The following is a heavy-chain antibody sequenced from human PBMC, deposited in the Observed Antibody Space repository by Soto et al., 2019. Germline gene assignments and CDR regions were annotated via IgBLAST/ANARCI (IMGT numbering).Heavy chain of an antibody. CDR2: IYYSGST. D-gene: IGHD2-15*01. V-gene: IGHV4-59*08. Sequence: QVQLQESGPGLVKPSETLSLTCTVSGGSISSYYWSWIRQPPGKGLEWIGYIYYSGSTNYNPSLKSRVTTSVDTSKNQFSLKLSSVTAADPAVYYCARRWGRSFDYWGQGTLVTVSS. CDR3: ARRWGRSFDY. CDR1: GGSISSYY. J-gene: IGHJ4*02.